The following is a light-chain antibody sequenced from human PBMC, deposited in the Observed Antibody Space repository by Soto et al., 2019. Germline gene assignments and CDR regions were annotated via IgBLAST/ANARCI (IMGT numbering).Light chain of an antibody. CDR3: QQYYSYPWT. V-gene: IGKV1-8*01. CDR2: AAS. Sequence: AIRMTQSPSSLSASTGDRVTITCRASQGISSYLAWYQQKPGEAPKLLIYAASTLQSGVPSRFSGSGSGTDFTLTIRCLQSEDFATYYCQQYYSYPWTFGQGTKVEIK. J-gene: IGKJ1*01. CDR1: QGISSY.